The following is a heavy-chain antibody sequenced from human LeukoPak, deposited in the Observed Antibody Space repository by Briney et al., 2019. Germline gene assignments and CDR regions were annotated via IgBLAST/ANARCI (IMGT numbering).Heavy chain of an antibody. CDR2: INPNSGGT. D-gene: IGHD4-17*01. Sequence: ASVKVSCKASGYTFTGYYMHWVRQAPRQGLEWMGWINPNSGGTNYAQKFQGRVTMTRDTSISTAYMELSRLRSDDTAVYYCARAPTNYGDYFDYWGQGTMVTVSS. CDR1: GYTFTGYY. J-gene: IGHJ4*03. CDR3: ARAPTNYGDYFDY. V-gene: IGHV1-2*02.